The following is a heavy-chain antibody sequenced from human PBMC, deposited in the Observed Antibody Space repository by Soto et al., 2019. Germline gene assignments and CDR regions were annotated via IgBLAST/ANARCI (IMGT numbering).Heavy chain of an antibody. CDR2: INHSGST. Sequence: SETLSLTCAVYGGSFSGYYWSWIRQPPGKGLEWIGEINHSGSTNYNPSLKSRVTISVDTSKNQFSLKLSSVTAADTAVYYCARVGDILTGYLDYWGQGTLVTVSS. J-gene: IGHJ4*02. CDR3: ARVGDILTGYLDY. V-gene: IGHV4-34*01. D-gene: IGHD3-9*01. CDR1: GGSFSGYY.